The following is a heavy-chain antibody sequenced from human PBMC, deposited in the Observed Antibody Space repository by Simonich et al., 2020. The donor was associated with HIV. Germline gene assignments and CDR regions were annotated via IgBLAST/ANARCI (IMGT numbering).Heavy chain of an antibody. CDR2: INPNSGGT. D-gene: IGHD3-10*01. Sequence: QVQLVQSGAEVKEPGASVKVSCKAYGYTFTAYFIHWVRQAPGQGLGWMGWINPNSGGTNYAQDFQGRVTMTRDTSINTVYMEMTRLKSDDTAVYHCARGPNTGGFDSWGQGTLVTVSS. J-gene: IGHJ4*02. CDR1: GYTFTAYF. V-gene: IGHV1-2*02. CDR3: ARGPNTGGFDS.